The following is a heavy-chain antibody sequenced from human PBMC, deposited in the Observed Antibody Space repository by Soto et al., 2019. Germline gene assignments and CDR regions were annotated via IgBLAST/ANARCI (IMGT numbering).Heavy chain of an antibody. CDR2: ISYTGSSH. CDR3: AKDRGGDCPDNSCYFGADY. Sequence: PGGSLRLSCVRSGFTFSSYGMHWVRQAPRKGLECVAVISYTGSSHYYAASVEGRFTISRENSKNTLSLHMDRLRVEDTAVYYCAKDRGGDCPDNSCYFGADYWGQGTPVTVSS. CDR1: GFTFSSYG. J-gene: IGHJ4*02. D-gene: IGHD2-2*01. V-gene: IGHV3-30*18.